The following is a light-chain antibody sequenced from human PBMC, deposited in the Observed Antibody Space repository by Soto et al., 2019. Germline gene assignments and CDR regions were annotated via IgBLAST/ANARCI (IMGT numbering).Light chain of an antibody. CDR1: QDIGSS. CDR2: GAS. Sequence: DIQMTQSPSSLSTYVGDRVTITCRASQDIGSSLAWYQQKPGKLPNLLIYGASTLQSGVPSRFSGSGSGTYFTLTISSLRPDDVASYYCQKDNSAPFTFGPGTKVDL. V-gene: IGKV1-27*01. J-gene: IGKJ3*01. CDR3: QKDNSAPFT.